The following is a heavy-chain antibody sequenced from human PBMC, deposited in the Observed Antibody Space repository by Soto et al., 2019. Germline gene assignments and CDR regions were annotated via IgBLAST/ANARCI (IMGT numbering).Heavy chain of an antibody. J-gene: IGHJ3*02. CDR3: ARASYDSSGYYDAFDI. D-gene: IGHD3-22*01. CDR2: IYHSGST. Sequence: PSETLSLTCAVSGGSISSSNWWSWVRQPPGKGLEWIGEIYHSGSTNYNPSLKSRVTISVDKSKNQFSLKLSSMTAADTAVYYCARASYDSSGYYDAFDIWGQGTMVTV. V-gene: IGHV4-4*02. CDR1: GGSISSSNW.